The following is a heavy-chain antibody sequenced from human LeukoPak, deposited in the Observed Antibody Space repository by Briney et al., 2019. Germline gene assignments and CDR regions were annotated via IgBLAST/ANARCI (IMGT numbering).Heavy chain of an antibody. V-gene: IGHV1-18*01. CDR3: ATPPPSSGYYTGVYFDY. D-gene: IGHD3-22*01. CDR1: GYTFIIYS. J-gene: IGHJ4*02. Sequence: AAVKVSCKASGYTFIIYSISWVRQAPGQGLEWMGWISAYNGKTHYAQKLQGTVTMTTDTSTSTAYMELRSLRSDDTAVYYCATPPPSSGYYTGVYFDYWGQGTLVTVSS. CDR2: ISAYNGKT.